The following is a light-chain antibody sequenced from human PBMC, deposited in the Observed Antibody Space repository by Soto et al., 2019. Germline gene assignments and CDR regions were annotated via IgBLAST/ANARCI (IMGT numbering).Light chain of an antibody. CDR3: QQVDSYPPT. CDR2: SAA. CDR1: QAIGRY. V-gene: IGKV1-9*01. Sequence: IQLTQSPSSLSASVGDTVTITCRASQAIGRYFAWYQQRPGTAPKLLSYSAATLHSGVPSKFNGSGSGTDFTLTISSLQPEDFATYYCQQVDSYPPTFGPGTTVEI. J-gene: IGKJ3*01.